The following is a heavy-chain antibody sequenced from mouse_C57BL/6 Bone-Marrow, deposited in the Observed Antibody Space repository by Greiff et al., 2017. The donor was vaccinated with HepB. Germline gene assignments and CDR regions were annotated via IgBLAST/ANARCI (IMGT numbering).Heavy chain of an antibody. Sequence: VQLQQSGAELVRPGTSVKVSCKASGYAFTNYLIEWVKQRPGQGLEWIGVINPGSGGTNYNEKFKGKATLTADKSSSTAYMQLSSLTSEDSAVYFCARNRPIYYYGSSPFAYWGQGTLVTVSA. CDR3: ARNRPIYYYGSSPFAY. CDR1: GYAFTNYL. CDR2: INPGSGGT. J-gene: IGHJ3*01. D-gene: IGHD1-1*01. V-gene: IGHV1-54*01.